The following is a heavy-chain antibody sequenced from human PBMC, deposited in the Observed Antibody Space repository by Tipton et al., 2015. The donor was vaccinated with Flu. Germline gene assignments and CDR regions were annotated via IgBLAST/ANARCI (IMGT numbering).Heavy chain of an antibody. V-gene: IGHV3-48*04. CDR2: ISSGGTTT. CDR3: TKDHPPSITVLGEIADYFGMDV. J-gene: IGHJ6*02. D-gene: IGHD3-3*01. CDR1: GFTFSRYG. Sequence: SLRLSCAASGFTFSRYGMSWVRQPPGKGLEWVSHISSGGTTTNYADSVKGRFTISRDNTKNSLYLQMNSLRAEDTAVYYCTKDHPPSITVLGEIADYFGMDVWGQGTTVTVSS.